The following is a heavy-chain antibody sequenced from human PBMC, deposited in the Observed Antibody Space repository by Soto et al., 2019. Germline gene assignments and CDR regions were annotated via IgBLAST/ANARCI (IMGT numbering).Heavy chain of an antibody. Sequence: EAQLLESGGGLVQPGGSLRLSCAASGFTFSSYAMSWVRQAPGKGLEWVSAISGSGGSTYYADSVKGRFTISRDNSKNTLYLQMNSLRAEDTAVYYCAKTIAAPHAHFDYWGQGTLVTVSS. D-gene: IGHD6-25*01. CDR1: GFTFSSYA. CDR2: ISGSGGST. V-gene: IGHV3-23*01. J-gene: IGHJ4*02. CDR3: AKTIAAPHAHFDY.